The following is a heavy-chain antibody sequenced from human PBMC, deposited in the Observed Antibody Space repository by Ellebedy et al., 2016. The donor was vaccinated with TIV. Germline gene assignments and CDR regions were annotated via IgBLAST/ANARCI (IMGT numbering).Heavy chain of an antibody. J-gene: IGHJ6*02. CDR2: IRGKGDGYAT. V-gene: IGHV3-73*01. CDR1: GFTFSDCS. D-gene: IGHD4-11*01. CDR3: ARDYQNGMDV. Sequence: FSAASGFTFSDCSVHWVRQAAGKGLQWVGRIRGKGDGYATVYAASVKGRFTISRDTSTNTVYLQMNNLRAEDTALYFCARDYQNGMDVWGQGTTVTVSS.